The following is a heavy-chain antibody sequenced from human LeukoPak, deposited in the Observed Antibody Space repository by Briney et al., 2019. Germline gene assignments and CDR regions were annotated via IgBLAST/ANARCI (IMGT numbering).Heavy chain of an antibody. CDR1: GYSFTSYG. J-gene: IGHJ5*02. D-gene: IGHD2-15*01. V-gene: IGHV1-18*01. CDR3: ARDGSCSGGSCAMDGWFDP. Sequence: ASVRVSCKTSGYSFTSYGVTWVRQAPGQGLEWMGWIGGYTGHTNYVQKFQGRVTMTTDTSTSTAYMELRSLTSDDTAVYYCARDGSCSGGSCAMDGWFDPWGQGTLVTVSS. CDR2: IGGYTGHT.